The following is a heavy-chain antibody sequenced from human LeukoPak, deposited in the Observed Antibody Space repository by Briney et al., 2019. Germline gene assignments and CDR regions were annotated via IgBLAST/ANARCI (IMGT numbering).Heavy chain of an antibody. CDR3: ARVVYCSGGSCFSNWFDP. V-gene: IGHV1-18*04. CDR1: RYTFTSYG. J-gene: IGHJ5*02. Sequence: ASVKVSCKPSRYTFTSYGISWVRQAPGQGLEWMGWISAYNGNTNYAQKLQGRVTMTTDTSTSTAYMELRSLRSDDTAVYYCARVVYCSGGSCFSNWFDPWGQGTLVTVSS. D-gene: IGHD2-15*01. CDR2: ISAYNGNT.